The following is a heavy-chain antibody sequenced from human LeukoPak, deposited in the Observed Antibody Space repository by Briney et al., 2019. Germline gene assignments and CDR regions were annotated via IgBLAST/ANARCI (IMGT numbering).Heavy chain of an antibody. J-gene: IGHJ4*02. CDR3: ARGRGAARRGSYYFDY. D-gene: IGHD6-6*01. V-gene: IGHV1-8*03. CDR1: GYAFTSYD. CDR2: MNPNSGNT. Sequence: ASVKVSCKASGYAFTSYDINWVRQATGQGLEWMGWMNPNSGNTGYAQKFQGRVTITRNTSISTAYMELSSLRSEDTAVYYCARGRGAARRGSYYFDYWGQGTLVTVFS.